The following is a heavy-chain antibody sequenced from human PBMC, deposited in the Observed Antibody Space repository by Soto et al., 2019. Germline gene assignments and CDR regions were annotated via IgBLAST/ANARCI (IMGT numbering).Heavy chain of an antibody. CDR3: ATDRDSNQGY. CDR1: GGTFSNYA. V-gene: IGHV1-69*12. Sequence: QVQLVQSGAEVKKPGSSVKVSCKASGGTFSNYAISWVRQAPGQGLEWMGGIIPIFGTPNYAQKFQGRVTITADESTSTAYVELNSLRFEDTAVYYCATDRDSNQGYWGQGTMVTVSS. D-gene: IGHD2-15*01. CDR2: IIPIFGTP. J-gene: IGHJ4*02.